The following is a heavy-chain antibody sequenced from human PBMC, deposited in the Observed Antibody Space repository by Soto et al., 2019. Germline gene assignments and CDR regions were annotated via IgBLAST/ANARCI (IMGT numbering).Heavy chain of an antibody. V-gene: IGHV6-1*01. Sequence: SQTLSLTCAISGDSVSSNSAAWNWIRQSTSRGLEWLGRTYYRSKWYNDYAVSVKSRITINPDTSTNQFSLQLTSVTPEDTAVYYWARDRVSHSSSSTGGVRYFYYGMDVWGQGTTVTVSS. CDR3: ARDRVSHSSSSTGGVRYFYYGMDV. CDR1: GDSVSSNSAA. CDR2: TYYRSKWYN. J-gene: IGHJ6*02. D-gene: IGHD6-6*01.